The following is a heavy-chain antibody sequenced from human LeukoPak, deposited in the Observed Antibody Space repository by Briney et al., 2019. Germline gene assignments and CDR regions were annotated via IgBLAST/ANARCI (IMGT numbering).Heavy chain of an antibody. J-gene: IGHJ4*02. CDR1: GFTFSSYW. D-gene: IGHD2-2*01. Sequence: GGSLRLSCAASGFTFSSYWMSWVRQAPGKGLEWVANIKQDGSEKYYVDSVKGRFTISRDNAKNSLYLQMNSLRAEDTAVYYCARRYCSSTSCPEDYWGQGTLVTVSS. CDR2: IKQDGSEK. V-gene: IGHV3-7*01. CDR3: ARRYCSSTSCPEDY.